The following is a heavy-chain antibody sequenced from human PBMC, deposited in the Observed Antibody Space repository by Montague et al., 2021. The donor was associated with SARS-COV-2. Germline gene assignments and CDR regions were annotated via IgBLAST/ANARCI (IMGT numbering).Heavy chain of an antibody. D-gene: IGHD4-23*01. CDR1: GGSISSSSYY. CDR2: IYYSGST. CDR3: ARLVETYYYYYGMDV. J-gene: IGHJ6*02. Sequence: SETLSLTCTVSGGSISSSSYYWGWIRQPPGKGLEWIESIYYSGSTYYNPPLKSRVTISVDTSKNQFSLKLSSVTAADTAVYYCARLVETYYYYYGMDVWGQGTTVTVSS. V-gene: IGHV4-39*01.